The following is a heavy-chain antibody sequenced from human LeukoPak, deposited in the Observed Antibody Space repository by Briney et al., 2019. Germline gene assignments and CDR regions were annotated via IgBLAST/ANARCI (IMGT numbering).Heavy chain of an antibody. CDR1: GFTFSSYA. Sequence: GGSLRLSCAASGFTFSSYAMHWVRQAPGKGLEWVAVISYDGSNKYYADSVKGRFTISRDNSKNTLYLQMSSLRAEDTAVYYCARSGRAFDIWGQGTMVTVSS. CDR2: ISYDGSNK. V-gene: IGHV3-30*04. CDR3: ARSGRAFDI. J-gene: IGHJ3*02.